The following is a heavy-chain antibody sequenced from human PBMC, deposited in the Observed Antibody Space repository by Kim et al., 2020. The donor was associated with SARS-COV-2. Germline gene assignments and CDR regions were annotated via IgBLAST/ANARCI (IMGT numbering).Heavy chain of an antibody. CDR3: AKGLNSGSY. CDR2: VSTSDNA. CDR1: GFIFTTYA. J-gene: IGHJ4*02. D-gene: IGHD3-10*01. V-gene: IGHV3-23*01. Sequence: GGSLRLSCAASGFIFTTYAMTWVRQAPGKGLQWVATVSTSDNAYYADAVKDRFPISRDNYKNNLYLQINNLRIEDTALYYCAKGLNSGSYRGQGTLVTV.